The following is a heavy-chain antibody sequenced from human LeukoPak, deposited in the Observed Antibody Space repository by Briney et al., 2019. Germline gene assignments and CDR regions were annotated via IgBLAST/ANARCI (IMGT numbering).Heavy chain of an antibody. CDR2: IYFTGDII. D-gene: IGHD2-2*03. CDR1: GFPFSGYH. CDR3: ARDDMLDRRSFDI. V-gene: IGHV3-11*01. J-gene: IGHJ3*02. Sequence: PGGTLRLSRAASGFPFSGYHMIWIPQAPGKGLEWISYIYFTGDIIYYADSVKGRFTISRDNVKNSLYLQMNSLKAEDTAVYHCARDDMLDRRSFDIWGGGTGVSVSS.